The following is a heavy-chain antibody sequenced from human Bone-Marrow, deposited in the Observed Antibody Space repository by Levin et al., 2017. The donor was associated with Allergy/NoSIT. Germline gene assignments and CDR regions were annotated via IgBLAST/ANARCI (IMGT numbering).Heavy chain of an antibody. CDR3: ARGPTYTVTTLDF. CDR2: IIGIFGTT. D-gene: IGHD4-17*01. J-gene: IGHJ4*02. CDR1: GVTFSSYA. Sequence: PLASVKVSCKASGVTFSSYAFSWVRQAPGQGLEWMGGIIGIFGTTNYAQKFQGRVTITADKSTSTVYMELRSLRSEDTAMYYCARGPTYTVTTLDFWGQGTLVTVSS. V-gene: IGHV1-69*06.